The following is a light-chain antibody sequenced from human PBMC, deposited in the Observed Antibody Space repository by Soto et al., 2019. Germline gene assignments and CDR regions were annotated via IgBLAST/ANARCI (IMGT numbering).Light chain of an antibody. CDR1: QSISSY. V-gene: IGKV1-39*01. CDR3: QQSYSTLWT. CDR2: AAS. Sequence: DIQMTQSPSSLSASVGDRVTITCRASQSISSYLNWYQQKPGKAPKLLIYAASSLQSGVPSRFSGSGSETHLTLTITRLQPEEFATSYRQQSYSTLWTFGQGTKVEIK. J-gene: IGKJ1*01.